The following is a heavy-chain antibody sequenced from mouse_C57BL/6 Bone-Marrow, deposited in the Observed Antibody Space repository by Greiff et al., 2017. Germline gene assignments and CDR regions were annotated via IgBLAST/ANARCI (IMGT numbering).Heavy chain of an antibody. J-gene: IGHJ4*01. D-gene: IGHD3-2*02. CDR3: ARDPAQATEHYAMDY. V-gene: IGHV5-4*01. Sequence: EVMLVESGGGLVKPGGSLKLSCAASGFTFSSYAMSWVRQTPEKRLEWVATISDGGSYTYYPDNVKGRFTISRANAKNNLYLQLSHLKSEDTAMYYCARDPAQATEHYAMDYWGQGTSVTVSS. CDR2: ISDGGSYT. CDR1: GFTFSSYA.